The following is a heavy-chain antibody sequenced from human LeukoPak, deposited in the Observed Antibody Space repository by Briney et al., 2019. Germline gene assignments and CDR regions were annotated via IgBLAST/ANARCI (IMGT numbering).Heavy chain of an antibody. CDR1: GFTFSGYY. CDR2: ISGSASLT. Sequence: GGSLRLSCAASGFTFSGYYMTWVRQAPGKGLEWVSLISGSASLTFYADSVKGRFTISRDNSKNTVYLQMNSLRVEDTAVYHCAKKRIAAAGKNDFDYWGQGTLVTVSS. V-gene: IGHV3-23*01. CDR3: AKKRIAAAGKNDFDY. D-gene: IGHD6-13*01. J-gene: IGHJ4*02.